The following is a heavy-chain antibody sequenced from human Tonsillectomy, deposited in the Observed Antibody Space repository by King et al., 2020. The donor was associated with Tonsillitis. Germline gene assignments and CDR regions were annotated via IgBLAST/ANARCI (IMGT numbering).Heavy chain of an antibody. D-gene: IGHD2-15*01. CDR3: ARNLVVVAAQFHAHAFDI. J-gene: IGHJ3*02. Sequence: VQLQESGPGLVKPSETLSLTCTVSGGSISTYYWSWIRQPPGKGLEWIGYIYYSGSTNYSPSLQSRVTLSVDTSKNQFSLKLSSVSAADTAVYYCARNLVVVAAQFHAHAFDIWGQGTTVTVSS. CDR2: IYYSGST. CDR1: GGSISTYY. V-gene: IGHV4-59*08.